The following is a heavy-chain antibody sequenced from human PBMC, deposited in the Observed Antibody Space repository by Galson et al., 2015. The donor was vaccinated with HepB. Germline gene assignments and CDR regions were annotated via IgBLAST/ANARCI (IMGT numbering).Heavy chain of an antibody. Sequence: SLRLSCAASGFTFSSYAMHWVRQAPGKGLEWVAVISYDGSNKYYADSVKGRFTISRDNSKNTLYLQMNSLRAEDTAVYYCARDRGGIVVVVAATPGYWGQGTLDTVSS. J-gene: IGHJ4*02. D-gene: IGHD2-15*01. V-gene: IGHV3-30*04. CDR1: GFTFSSYA. CDR3: ARDRGGIVVVVAATPGY. CDR2: ISYDGSNK.